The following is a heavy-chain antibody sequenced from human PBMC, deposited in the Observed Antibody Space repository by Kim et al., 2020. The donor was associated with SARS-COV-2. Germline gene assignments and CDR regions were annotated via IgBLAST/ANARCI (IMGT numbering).Heavy chain of an antibody. D-gene: IGHD2-15*01. Sequence: ASVKVSCKASGYTFTSYDINWVRQATGQGLEWVGCMNPNSGNTGYAQKFQGRVSMTRDTSISTAYMELSSLRSEDTAVYYCVREGIVVVVAAISGFDYWG. CDR2: MNPNSGNT. CDR1: GYTFTSYD. J-gene: IGHJ4*01. CDR3: VREGIVVVVAAISGFDY. V-gene: IGHV1-8*01.